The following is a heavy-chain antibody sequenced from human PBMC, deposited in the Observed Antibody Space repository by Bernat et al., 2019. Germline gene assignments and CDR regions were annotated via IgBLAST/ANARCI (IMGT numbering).Heavy chain of an antibody. Sequence: QVQLVQSGAEVKKPGASVKVSCKASGYTFTSYAMHWVRQAPGQRLEWMGWINAGNGNTKYSQKFQGRVTITRDTSASTDYMELSSLRSEDTAVYYCARGDDIVVVPAALDYYYYYGMDVWGQGTTVTVSS. D-gene: IGHD2-2*01. CDR3: ARGDDIVVVPAALDYYYYYGMDV. CDR1: GYTFTSYA. V-gene: IGHV1-3*01. CDR2: INAGNGNT. J-gene: IGHJ6*02.